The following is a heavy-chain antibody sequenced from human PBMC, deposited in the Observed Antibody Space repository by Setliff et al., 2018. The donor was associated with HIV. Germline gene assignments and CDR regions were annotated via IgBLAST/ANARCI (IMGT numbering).Heavy chain of an antibody. D-gene: IGHD4-17*01. Sequence: SETLSLTCSVSGGSFSSDSYYWGWIRQFPGKGLEWIGCIDASANTYYIPSLKSRATISIDTSKNQLSLKLRSVTAADTAVYYCARDWVTYGGNPLVPDHWGQGTLVTVSS. J-gene: IGHJ4*02. V-gene: IGHV4-39*07. CDR2: IDASANT. CDR3: ARDWVTYGGNPLVPDH. CDR1: GGSFSSDSYY.